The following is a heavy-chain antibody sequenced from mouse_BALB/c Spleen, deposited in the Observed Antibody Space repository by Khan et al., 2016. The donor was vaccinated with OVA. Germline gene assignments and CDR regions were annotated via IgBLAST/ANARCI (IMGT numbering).Heavy chain of an antibody. CDR1: GYTFTTAG. J-gene: IGHJ4*01. Sequence: QIQLVQSGPELKKPGETVRISCKASGYTFTTAGIQWVQKMPGKGLKWIGWINTHSGVPKYAEDFKGRFAFSLEISVSTAYLQITNLKNEDTATYFCARGGAAYYNSDGGALEYWGQGTSVTVSA. CDR3: ARGGAAYYNSDGGALEY. V-gene: IGHV9-4*02. CDR2: INTHSGVP. D-gene: IGHD2-12*01.